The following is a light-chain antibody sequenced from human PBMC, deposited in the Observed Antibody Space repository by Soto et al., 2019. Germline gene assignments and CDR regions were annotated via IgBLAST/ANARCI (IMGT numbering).Light chain of an antibody. CDR1: KLGDKY. Sequence: SYELTQPPSVSVSPGQTASITCSGEKLGDKYACWYQQKPRQSPVLVIYQDSKRPSGIPERFSGSNSGNTATLTISGTQAMDEADYYCQAWDSSTGVFGTVTKVTVL. V-gene: IGLV3-1*01. J-gene: IGLJ1*01. CDR3: QAWDSSTGV. CDR2: QDS.